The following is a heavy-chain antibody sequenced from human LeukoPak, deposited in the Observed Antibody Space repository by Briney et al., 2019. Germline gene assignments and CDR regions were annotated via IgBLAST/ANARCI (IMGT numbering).Heavy chain of an antibody. V-gene: IGHV4-39*07. CDR1: GGSISIYY. Sequence: PSETLSLTCTVSGGSISIYYWGWIRQPPGKRPEWIASIYYGGNTYYNPSLKSRVTILVDTSKKQFSLKLTSVTAEDTAMYYCARGLPIGWFDPWGQGTLVTVSS. D-gene: IGHD1-26*01. J-gene: IGHJ5*02. CDR2: IYYGGNT. CDR3: ARGLPIGWFDP.